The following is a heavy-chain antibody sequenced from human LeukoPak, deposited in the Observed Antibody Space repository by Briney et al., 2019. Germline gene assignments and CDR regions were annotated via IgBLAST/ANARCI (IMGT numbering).Heavy chain of an antibody. V-gene: IGHV4-31*03. J-gene: IGHJ4*02. D-gene: IGHD3-22*01. CDR2: IYYSGST. CDR1: GGSISSGGYY. Sequence: SETLSLTCTVSGGSISSGGYYWSWIRQHPGKGLEWIGYIYYSGSTYYNPSLKSRVTISVDTSKNQFSLKLSSVTAADTAVYYCARRYYDSSGYYMYYFDYWGQGTLVTVSS. CDR3: ARRYYDSSGYYMYYFDY.